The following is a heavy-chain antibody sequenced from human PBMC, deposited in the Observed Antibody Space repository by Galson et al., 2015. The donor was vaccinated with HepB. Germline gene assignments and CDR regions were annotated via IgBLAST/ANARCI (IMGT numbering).Heavy chain of an antibody. Sequence: CAISGDSVSSNSAAWNWIRQSPSRGLEWLGRTYYRFKWYYDYAVSVKSRITINPDISKNQFSLQLSSVTPEDTGLYYCARGAYSSFDIWGQGTMVTVSS. D-gene: IGHD2-15*01. CDR2: TYYRFKWYY. CDR3: ARGAYSSFDI. CDR1: GDSVSSNSAA. V-gene: IGHV6-1*01. J-gene: IGHJ3*02.